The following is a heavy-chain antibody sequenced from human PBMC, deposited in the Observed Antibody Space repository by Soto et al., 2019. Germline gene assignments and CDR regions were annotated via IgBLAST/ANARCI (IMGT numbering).Heavy chain of an antibody. CDR3: ARFGAAAAHDDN. CDR2: VHFSVST. V-gene: IGHV4-59*01. J-gene: IGHJ4*01. CDR1: GVSIRSDH. D-gene: IGHD6-13*01. Sequence: SETLSLTCTVSGVSIRSDHWSWIRQAPGKGLEWVGYVHFSVSTTYNPSLAPRLNISFDMSKSQVYLQLTSVTAADTAVYYCARFGAAAAHDDNWGRGVLVTVSS.